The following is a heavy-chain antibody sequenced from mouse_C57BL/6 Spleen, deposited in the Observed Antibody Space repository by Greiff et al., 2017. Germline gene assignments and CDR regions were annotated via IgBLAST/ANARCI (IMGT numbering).Heavy chain of an antibody. CDR2: IDPETGGT. CDR1: GYTFTDYE. V-gene: IGHV1-15*01. CDR3: TRSGSSPSWFAY. D-gene: IGHD1-1*01. J-gene: IGHJ3*01. Sequence: VQLQQSGAELVRPGASVTLSCKASGYTFTDYEMHWVQQTPVHGLEWIGAIDPETGGTAYNQKFKGKAILTADKSSSTAYMELRSLTSEDSAVYYCTRSGSSPSWFAYWGQGTLVTVSA.